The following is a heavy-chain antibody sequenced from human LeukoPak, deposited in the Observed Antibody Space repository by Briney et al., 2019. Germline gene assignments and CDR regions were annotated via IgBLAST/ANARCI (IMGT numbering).Heavy chain of an antibody. J-gene: IGHJ5*02. CDR3: ARESGSYLWRSWLNP. D-gene: IGHD3-16*01. V-gene: IGHV4-59*01. CDR2: IYNSGNT. Sequence: SETLSLTCTVSGGSINSYYWTWIRQPPGKGLEWIGNIYNSGNTNYNPSLKSRVTISVDTSKNQFSLKLNSVTAADTAVYYCARESGSYLWRSWLNPWGQGTLVTVSS. CDR1: GGSINSYY.